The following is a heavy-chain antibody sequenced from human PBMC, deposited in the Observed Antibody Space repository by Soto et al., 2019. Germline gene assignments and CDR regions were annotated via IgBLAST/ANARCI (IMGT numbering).Heavy chain of an antibody. V-gene: IGHV3-11*01. Sequence: QVQLVETGGGLVKPGGSLTLSCAASGFTFSDYYMSWIRQAPGKGLEWVSYISHSGTTIYYADSVKGRFTISRDNAKNSLYLQMNSLRAEDTAVYYCARFARYGDYGESFDSWGQGTLVTVSS. D-gene: IGHD4-17*01. CDR2: ISHSGTTI. CDR1: GFTFSDYY. CDR3: ARFARYGDYGESFDS. J-gene: IGHJ4*02.